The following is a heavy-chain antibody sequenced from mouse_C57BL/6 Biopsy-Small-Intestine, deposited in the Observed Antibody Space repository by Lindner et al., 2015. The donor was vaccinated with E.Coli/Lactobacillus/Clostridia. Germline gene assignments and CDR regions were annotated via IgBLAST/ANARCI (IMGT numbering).Heavy chain of an antibody. Sequence: VQLQESGAELVRPGTSVKVSCRASGYAFTNYLLEWVKQRPGQGLEWIGVINPGSGNTDYNEKFKGKATLTADKSSSTAYMQLSSLTSEDSAVYFCARNWDRYFDVWGTGTTVTVSS. CDR2: INPGSGNT. D-gene: IGHD4-1*01. J-gene: IGHJ1*03. CDR3: ARNWDRYFDV. CDR1: GYAFTNYL. V-gene: IGHV1-54*01.